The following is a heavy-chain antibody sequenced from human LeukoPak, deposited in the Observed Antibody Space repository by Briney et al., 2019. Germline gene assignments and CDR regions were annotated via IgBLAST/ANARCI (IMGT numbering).Heavy chain of an antibody. J-gene: IGHJ4*02. CDR2: IYYSGST. D-gene: IGHD3-10*01. CDR1: GGSISSSSYY. V-gene: IGHV4-39*07. CDR3: ARDSSVVRGALDY. Sequence: SETLSLTCTVSGGSISSSSYYWGWIRQPPGKGLEWIGSIYYSGSTYYNPSLKSRVTISVDTSKNQFSLKLSSVTAADTAVYYCARDSSVVRGALDYWGQGTLVTVSS.